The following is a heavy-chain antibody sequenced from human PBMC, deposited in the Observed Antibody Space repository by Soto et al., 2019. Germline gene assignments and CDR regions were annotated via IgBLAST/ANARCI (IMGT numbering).Heavy chain of an antibody. D-gene: IGHD1-1*01. Sequence: QVQLVQSGAEVKKPGASVKVSCKASGYTFTSYNINWVRQATGQGLEWMGWMNPNSGNTGYAHKFQGRVTMTRNTSINTAYRELSSLRSEDTSVYYCARVMQGPGSDFDMWGQGTMVTVSS. CDR2: MNPNSGNT. CDR3: ARVMQGPGSDFDM. V-gene: IGHV1-8*01. CDR1: GYTFTSYN. J-gene: IGHJ3*02.